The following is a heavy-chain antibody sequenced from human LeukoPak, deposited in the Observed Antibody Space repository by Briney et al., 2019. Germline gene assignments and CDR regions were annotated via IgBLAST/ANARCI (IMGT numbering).Heavy chain of an antibody. Sequence: PGGSLRLSCAASGFTFSSHWMTWLRQAPGKGLEWVGRISSKTDGGTTDYAVSVQGRFTISRDDSKNTLYLQMSSLKTEDTAVYYCAKHIYGVVSIQQWGQGTLVTVSS. J-gene: IGHJ1*01. CDR1: GFTFSSHW. D-gene: IGHD3-3*01. CDR2: ISSKTDGGTT. V-gene: IGHV3-15*01. CDR3: AKHIYGVVSIQQ.